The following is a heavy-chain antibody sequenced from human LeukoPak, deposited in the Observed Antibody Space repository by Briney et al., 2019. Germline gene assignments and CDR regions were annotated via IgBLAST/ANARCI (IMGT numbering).Heavy chain of an antibody. CDR2: ISSSNSYI. V-gene: IGHV3-21*06. J-gene: IGHJ6*04. CDR3: AELGITMIGGV. CDR1: GFTFSSYI. D-gene: IGHD3-10*02. Sequence: GGSLRLSCAASGFTFSSYIINWVRQAPGKGLEWVSSISSSNSYIYYADSVKGRFTISRDNAKNSLYLQMNSLRAEDTAVYYCAELGITMIGGVWGKGTTVTISS.